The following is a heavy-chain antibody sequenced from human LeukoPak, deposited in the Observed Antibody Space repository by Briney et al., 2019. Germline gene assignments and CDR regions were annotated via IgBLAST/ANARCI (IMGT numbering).Heavy chain of an antibody. D-gene: IGHD2-2*01. CDR2: MWYDGSNK. Sequence: GGSLRLSCAASGFTFSSYGMHWVRQAAGKGLEWVAVMWYDGSNKYYADSVKGRITISRDNSKNTLYLQMNSLRAEDTAAYYCARDGATSSSTPYYFDYWGQGTLVTVSS. J-gene: IGHJ4*02. CDR3: ARDGATSSSTPYYFDY. CDR1: GFTFSSYG. V-gene: IGHV3-33*01.